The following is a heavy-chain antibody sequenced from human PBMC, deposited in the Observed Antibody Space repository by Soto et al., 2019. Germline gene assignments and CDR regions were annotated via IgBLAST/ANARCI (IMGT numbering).Heavy chain of an antibody. J-gene: IGHJ4*02. Sequence: QVQLVESGGGAVLAGMSLRLSCAGSGFTFSDYAMYWVRQAPGKGLEWVAVTSDDGRKRYYTESVKGRFTITRDNSKNALFVQMNSLSREDTAVYYCAKGSPDSSWREWGQGTLVAVVS. CDR2: TSDDGRKR. D-gene: IGHD6-13*01. CDR3: AKGSPDSSWRE. V-gene: IGHV3-30*18. CDR1: GFTFSDYA.